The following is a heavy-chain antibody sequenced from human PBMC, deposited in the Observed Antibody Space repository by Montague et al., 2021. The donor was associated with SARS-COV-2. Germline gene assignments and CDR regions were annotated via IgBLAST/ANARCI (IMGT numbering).Heavy chain of an antibody. CDR3: ARPWAFYGSGSSKNSWFDP. V-gene: IGHV4-39*02. Sequence: SETLSLTCTVSAGSISTNSYYWAWIRQPPGKGLEWLGSISYSGSTYFNPSLESRLTMCVDTSKNHFSLKLSSVTAADTAVYYCARPWAFYGSGSSKNSWFDPWGQGTRVTVSS. J-gene: IGHJ5*02. CDR1: AGSISTNSYY. D-gene: IGHD3-10*01. CDR2: ISYSGST.